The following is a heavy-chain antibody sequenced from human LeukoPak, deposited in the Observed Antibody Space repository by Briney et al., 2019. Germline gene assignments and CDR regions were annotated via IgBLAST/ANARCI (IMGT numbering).Heavy chain of an antibody. CDR2: INRNGGST. Sequence: GGSLRLSCAASGFIFDDYVMTWVRQAPGKGLEWVSSINRNGGSTGYADSVKGRFTISRDNAKNSLYLQMNSLKAEDTALYYCARVSSTSSHFDNWGQGTLVTVSS. CDR3: ARVSSTSSHFDN. CDR1: GFIFDDYV. D-gene: IGHD2-2*01. J-gene: IGHJ5*02. V-gene: IGHV3-20*04.